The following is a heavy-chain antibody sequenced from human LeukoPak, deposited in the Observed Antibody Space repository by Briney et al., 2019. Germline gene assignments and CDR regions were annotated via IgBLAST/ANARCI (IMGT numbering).Heavy chain of an antibody. Sequence: GGSLRLSCAASGFAFSSYGVHWVRQTPGKGLEWVAFIRYDGSNKYYADSVKARFTISRDNSKNTLYLQMNSLRAEDTAVYYCAKEFGYSYGGIDYWGQGTLVTVSS. CDR2: IRYDGSNK. D-gene: IGHD5-18*01. V-gene: IGHV3-30*02. CDR1: GFAFSSYG. J-gene: IGHJ4*02. CDR3: AKEFGYSYGGIDY.